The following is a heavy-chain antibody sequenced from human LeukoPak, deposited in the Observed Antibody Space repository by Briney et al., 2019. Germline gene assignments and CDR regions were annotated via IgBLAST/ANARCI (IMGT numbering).Heavy chain of an antibody. V-gene: IGHV3-11*01. D-gene: IGHD5-12*01. J-gene: IGHJ4*02. CDR1: GFTFSDYY. CDR2: ISSSGSTI. Sequence: PGGSLRLSCAASGFTFSDYYMSWIRQAPGKGLEWVSYISSSGSTIYYADSVKGRFTISRDNAKNSLYLQMNSLRAEDTAVYYCARTPDIVATINAYFDYWGQGTLVTVSS. CDR3: ARTPDIVATINAYFDY.